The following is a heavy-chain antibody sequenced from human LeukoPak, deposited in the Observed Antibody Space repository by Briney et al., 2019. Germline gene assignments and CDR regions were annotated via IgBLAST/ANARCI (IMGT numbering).Heavy chain of an antibody. V-gene: IGHV3-21*04. D-gene: IGHD4-17*01. CDR1: GFTFRSYS. J-gene: IGHJ1*01. CDR2: ISSSSSHI. Sequence: GGSLRLSCAASGFTFRSYSMHWVRQAPGKGLEWVSSISSSSSHIYYADSVKGRFTISRDNTKNSLYLQMNSLRADDTAVYYCAKEIYGDSTGGRFQHWGQGTLVTVSS. CDR3: AKEIYGDSTGGRFQH.